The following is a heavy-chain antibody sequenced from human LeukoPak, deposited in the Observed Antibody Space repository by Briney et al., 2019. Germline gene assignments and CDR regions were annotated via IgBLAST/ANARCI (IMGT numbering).Heavy chain of an antibody. J-gene: IGHJ5*02. Sequence: PSETLSLTCAVSGYSISSGYYWGWIRQPPGKGLEWIGSIYHSGSTYYNPSLKSRVTISVDTSKNQFSLKLSSVTAADTAVYYCARSNHQLLSVWFDPWGQGTLVTVSS. D-gene: IGHD2-2*01. CDR2: IYHSGST. V-gene: IGHV4-38-2*01. CDR1: GYSISSGYY. CDR3: ARSNHQLLSVWFDP.